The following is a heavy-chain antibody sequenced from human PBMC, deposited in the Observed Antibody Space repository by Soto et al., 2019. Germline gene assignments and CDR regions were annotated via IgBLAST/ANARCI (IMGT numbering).Heavy chain of an antibody. J-gene: IGHJ3*02. V-gene: IGHV1-18*04. Sequence: VASVKVSCKASGYTFTSYGISWVRQAPGQGLEWMGWISAYNGNTNYAQKLQGRVTMTTDTPTSTAYMELRSLRSDDTAVYYCASRSRITMIVGDDAFDIWGQGTMVT. CDR3: ASRSRITMIVGDDAFDI. CDR2: ISAYNGNT. D-gene: IGHD3-22*01. CDR1: GYTFTSYG.